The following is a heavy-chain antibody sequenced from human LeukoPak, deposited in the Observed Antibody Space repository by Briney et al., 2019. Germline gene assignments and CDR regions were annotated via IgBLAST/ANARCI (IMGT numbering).Heavy chain of an antibody. CDR3: ARAYYYGSGSSYDY. CDR2: ISTYNGNT. CDR1: GYIFTKYG. J-gene: IGHJ4*02. V-gene: IGHV1-18*01. D-gene: IGHD3-10*01. Sequence: ASVKVSCKASGYIFTKYGISWMRQAPGQGLEWMGWISTYNGNTNYAQKLQGRVTMTTDTSTSTAYMELRSLRSDDTAVYYCARAYYYGSGSSYDYWGQGALVTVSS.